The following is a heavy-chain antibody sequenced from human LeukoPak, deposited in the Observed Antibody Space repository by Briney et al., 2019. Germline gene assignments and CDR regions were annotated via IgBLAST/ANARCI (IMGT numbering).Heavy chain of an antibody. J-gene: IGHJ6*02. CDR3: ARDYPNVGMDA. V-gene: IGHV3-7*03. D-gene: IGHD3-16*02. CDR2: IKGEGSEK. Sequence: GGSLRLSCAASGFTFSSYWMSWVRQAPGKGLEWVANIKGEGSEKYYVDSVKGRLTISRDNAKNSLYLQMNSLGAEDTAVYYCARDYPNVGMDAWGQGTTVTVSS. CDR1: GFTFSSYW.